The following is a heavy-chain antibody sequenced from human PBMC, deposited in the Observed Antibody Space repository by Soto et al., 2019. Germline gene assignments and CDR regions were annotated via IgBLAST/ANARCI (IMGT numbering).Heavy chain of an antibody. Sequence: ASVKVSCKASGGTFSSYAISWVRQAPGQGLEWMGGIIPIFGTANYAQKFQGRVTITADESTSTAYTELSSLRSEDTAVYYCAREGFYGSGLLNYYYYGMDVWG. CDR1: GGTFSSYA. CDR3: AREGFYGSGLLNYYYYGMDV. CDR2: IIPIFGTA. D-gene: IGHD3-10*01. V-gene: IGHV1-69*13. J-gene: IGHJ6*02.